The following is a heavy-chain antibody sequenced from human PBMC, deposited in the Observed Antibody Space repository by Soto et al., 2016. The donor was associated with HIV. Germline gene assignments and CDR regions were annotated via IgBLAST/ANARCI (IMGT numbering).Heavy chain of an antibody. J-gene: IGHJ5*02. V-gene: IGHV4-31*03. CDR3: ARGVTMVQGVIIMFDP. Sequence: VQLQESGPGLVKPSETLSLTCTVSGGSISSGGYYWSWIRQHPGKGLEWIGYIYYSGSTYYNPSLKSRVTISVDTSKNQFSLKLSSVTAADTAVYYCARGVTMVQGVIIMFDPWGQGTLVTVSS. CDR1: GGSISSGGYY. CDR2: IYYSGST. D-gene: IGHD3-10*01.